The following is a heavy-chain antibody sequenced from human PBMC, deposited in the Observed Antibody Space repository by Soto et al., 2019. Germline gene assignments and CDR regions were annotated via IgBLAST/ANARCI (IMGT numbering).Heavy chain of an antibody. J-gene: IGHJ3*01. Sequence: DVQLVESGGGLIQPGESLRLSCAAFGLTISGKKYVSWVRQAPGRRLEWVSALYDVDGSFYADSVKGRFTTSSDSSKTTLYLKMNELRPDDTSVYYCATWHESEHAYDVWGQGTTVTVSS. V-gene: IGHV3-53*01. CDR3: ATWHESEHAYDV. CDR2: LYDVDGS. CDR1: GLTISGKKY.